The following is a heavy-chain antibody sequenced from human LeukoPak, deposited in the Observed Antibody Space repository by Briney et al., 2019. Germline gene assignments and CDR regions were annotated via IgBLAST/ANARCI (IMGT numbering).Heavy chain of an antibody. Sequence: PGGSLRLSCAASGFPFSSYWMHWVRQAPGKGLVWVSRINSDGRSTNYADSVKGRFSISRDNAENTLYLQMNSLRVEDTAVYYCVRGADTGYSSDSWGQGTLVTVSS. CDR1: GFPFSSYW. D-gene: IGHD3-9*01. V-gene: IGHV3-74*01. CDR2: INSDGRST. CDR3: VRGADTGYSSDS. J-gene: IGHJ4*02.